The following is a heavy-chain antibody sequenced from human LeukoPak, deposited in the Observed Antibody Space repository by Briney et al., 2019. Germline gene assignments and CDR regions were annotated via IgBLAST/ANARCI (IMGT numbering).Heavy chain of an antibody. J-gene: IGHJ4*02. D-gene: IGHD5-18*01. CDR3: AKDLTTWIQLWLLGD. CDR2: ISYDGSNK. CDR1: GFTFSSYG. Sequence: GGSLRLSCAASGFTFSSYGMHWVRQAPGKGLEWVAAISYDGSNKYYADSVKGRLTISRDNSKNTLYLQLNSLGPEDTAVYYCAKDLTTWIQLWLLGDWGQGTLVTVSS. V-gene: IGHV3-30*18.